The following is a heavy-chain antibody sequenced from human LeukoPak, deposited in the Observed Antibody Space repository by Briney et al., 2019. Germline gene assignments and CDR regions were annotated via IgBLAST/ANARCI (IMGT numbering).Heavy chain of an antibody. CDR1: GGTFSSSA. D-gene: IGHD4/OR15-4a*01. Sequence: ASVKVSCKTSGGTFSSSAITWVRQAPGQGLEWMGRIIPVLNITSYAQKFQGRVTITADTTTSTVYMELSSLRSEETAVYYCARDQGLTAPPPYGLDVWGQGTTVIVSS. V-gene: IGHV1-69*04. CDR3: ARDQGLTAPPPYGLDV. CDR2: IIPVLNIT. J-gene: IGHJ6*02.